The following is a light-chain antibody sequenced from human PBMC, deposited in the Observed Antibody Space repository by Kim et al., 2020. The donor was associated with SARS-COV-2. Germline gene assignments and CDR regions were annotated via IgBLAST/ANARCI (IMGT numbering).Light chain of an antibody. J-gene: IGKJ1*01. CDR1: QSISVY. CDR2: DAS. V-gene: IGKV1-39*01. CDR3: QQSYSTPPT. Sequence: ASVGDRVTITCRASQSISVYLDWYQQKPGKAPKLLIYDASSLQSGVPSRFSGSGSGTEFTLTISSLQPDDFATYYCQQSYSTPPTFGQGTKVDIK.